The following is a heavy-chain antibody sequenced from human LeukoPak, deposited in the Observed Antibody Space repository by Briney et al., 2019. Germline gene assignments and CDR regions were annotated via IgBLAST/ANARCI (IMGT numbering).Heavy chain of an antibody. CDR1: GFTFRSSA. CDR2: VSSNGAST. Sequence: GGSLRLSCAASGFTFRSSAMSWVRQAPGRGLEWFSAVSSNGASTYYADSVKGRFTISRDNSKNTLYLQMNSLRGEDTAMYFCARQLGYCSDGTCYFDYWGRGTLVTVSS. D-gene: IGHD2-15*01. J-gene: IGHJ4*02. CDR3: ARQLGYCSDGTCYFDY. V-gene: IGHV3-23*01.